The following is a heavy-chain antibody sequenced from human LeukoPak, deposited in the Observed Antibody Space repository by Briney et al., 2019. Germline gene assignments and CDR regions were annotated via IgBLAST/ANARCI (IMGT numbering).Heavy chain of an antibody. CDR1: GFTFSSYA. CDR2: ISANGDST. J-gene: IGHJ4*02. D-gene: IGHD2-21*02. V-gene: IGHV3-23*01. Sequence: GGSLRLFCAASGFTFSSYAMSWVRQASGKGLEWGSSISANGDSTYYADSVKGRHTISRDNSKNTLSLQVNSLRAEDTAVYYCAKPVTATKWQFDYWGQGTLVTVSS. CDR3: AKPVTATKWQFDY.